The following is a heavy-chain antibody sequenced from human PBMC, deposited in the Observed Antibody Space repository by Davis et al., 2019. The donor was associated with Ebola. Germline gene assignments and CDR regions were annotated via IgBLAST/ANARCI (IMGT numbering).Heavy chain of an antibody. CDR2: IYYSGST. CDR1: GGAINSGGSY. Sequence: MPSETLSLTCTVSGGAINSGGSYWSWIRQHPGKGLEWIGYIYYSGSTYYNPSLKSRVSISVDTSKSQFSLKVRSVTAADTAVYYCARDYVYWGQGILVTVSS. CDR3: ARDYVY. J-gene: IGHJ4*02. V-gene: IGHV4-31*03. D-gene: IGHD1-14*01.